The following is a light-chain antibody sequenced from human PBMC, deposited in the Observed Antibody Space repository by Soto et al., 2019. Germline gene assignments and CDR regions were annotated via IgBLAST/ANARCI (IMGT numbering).Light chain of an antibody. CDR1: RSNIGNNA. CDR3: AAWDDSLSGVV. CDR2: YDD. Sequence: QPVLTQPPSASEAPGQRVTISCSGSRSNIGNNAVNWYQQLPGKAPKLLIYYDDLLSSGVSDRFSGSKSGTSASLAISGLQSEDEADYYCAAWDDSLSGVVFGGGTQLTVL. J-gene: IGLJ2*01. V-gene: IGLV1-36*01.